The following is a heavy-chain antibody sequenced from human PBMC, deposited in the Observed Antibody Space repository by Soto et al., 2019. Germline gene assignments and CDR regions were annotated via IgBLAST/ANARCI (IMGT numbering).Heavy chain of an antibody. D-gene: IGHD3-3*01. CDR2: IYYSGST. J-gene: IGHJ5*02. V-gene: IGHV4-39*01. CDR1: GGSISSSSYY. Sequence: SETLSLTCTVSGGSISSSSYYWGWIRQPPGKGLEWIGSIYYSGSTYYNPSLKSRVTISVDTSKNQFSLRLSSVTAADTAVYYCASNEGFWGGLSRFDPWGQGTLVTVSS. CDR3: ASNEGFWGGLSRFDP.